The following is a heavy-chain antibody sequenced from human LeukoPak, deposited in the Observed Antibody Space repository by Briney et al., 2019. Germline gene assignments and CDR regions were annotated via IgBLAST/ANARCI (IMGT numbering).Heavy chain of an antibody. CDR2: ISWNSGSI. Sequence: GGSLRLSCAASGFTFDDYAMHWVRQAPGKGLEWVSGISWNSGSIGYADSVKGRFTISRDNAKNSLYLQMNSLRAEDTAIYYCAKDHRDGYNFRVGAFDIWGQGTMVTVSS. J-gene: IGHJ3*02. D-gene: IGHD5-24*01. V-gene: IGHV3-9*01. CDR1: GFTFDDYA. CDR3: AKDHRDGYNFRVGAFDI.